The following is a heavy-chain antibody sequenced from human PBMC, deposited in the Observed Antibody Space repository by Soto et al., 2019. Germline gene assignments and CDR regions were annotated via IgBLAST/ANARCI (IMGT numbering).Heavy chain of an antibody. CDR3: ASPVTGPEYFHH. CDR2: ISSSGDST. V-gene: IGHV3-64*04. CDR1: GFPFNMYG. J-gene: IGHJ1*01. D-gene: IGHD2-21*02. Sequence: QPGGSLRLSCSASGFPFNMYGVHWVRQAPGKGLQYVSAISSSGDSTYYADSVKGRFTISRDNSKNTLSLQMNSLRAEDTAVYYCASPVTGPEYFHHWGQGTLVTVSS.